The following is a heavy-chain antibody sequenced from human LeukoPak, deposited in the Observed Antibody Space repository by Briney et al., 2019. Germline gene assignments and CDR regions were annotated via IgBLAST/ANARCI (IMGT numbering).Heavy chain of an antibody. CDR3: VRHRSGQAWLDP. CDR1: GDSVTSSSYC. CDR2: IYYSGSS. D-gene: IGHD1-26*01. Sequence: PSETLSPTCTVAGDSVTSSSYCWGWIRQPPGKGLEWIGCIYYSGSSYYNSSLNSRVTISVDTSKNEFSLRLKSVTATDTALYYCVRHRSGQAWLDPWGQGTLVTVSS. V-gene: IGHV4-39*01. J-gene: IGHJ5*02.